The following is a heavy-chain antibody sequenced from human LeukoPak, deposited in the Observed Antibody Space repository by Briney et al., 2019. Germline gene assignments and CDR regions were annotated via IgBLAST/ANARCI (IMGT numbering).Heavy chain of an antibody. V-gene: IGHV1-18*01. CDR3: ARVFREYSYGNAWFDP. J-gene: IGHJ5*02. Sequence: ASXKXXXKASGXTFTSYGISXVRQAPGQGLEWXGWISAYNGNTNYAQKLQGRVTMTTDTSTRTAYMEMRSLRSDDTAVYYCARVFREYSYGNAWFDPWGQGTLVTVSS. CDR2: ISAYNGNT. D-gene: IGHD5-18*01. CDR1: GXTFTSYG.